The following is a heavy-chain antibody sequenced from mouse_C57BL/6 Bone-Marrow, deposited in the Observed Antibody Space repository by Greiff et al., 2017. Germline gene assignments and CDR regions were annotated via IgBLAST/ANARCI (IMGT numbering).Heavy chain of an antibody. CDR3: ARRGSPYWYFDV. Sequence: VHLPQSGPELVRPGASVKISCQASGYSFTGYYMNWVKQSPEKSLEWIGEINPSTGDTTYNQKFKAKATLTVDKSSSTAYMQLKSLTSQDSAVYYCARRGSPYWYFDVWGTGTTVTVSS. CDR1: GYSFTGYY. V-gene: IGHV1-42*01. CDR2: INPSTGDT. J-gene: IGHJ1*03.